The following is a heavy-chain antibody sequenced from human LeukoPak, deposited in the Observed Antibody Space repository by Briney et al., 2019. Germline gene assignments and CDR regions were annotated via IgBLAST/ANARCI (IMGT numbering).Heavy chain of an antibody. CDR1: GFTFSSYW. CDR3: AREVGIAAAYSDY. CDR2: IKQDGSEK. Sequence: PGGSLRLSCAASGFTFSSYWMSWVRQAPGKGLEWVASIKQDGSEKYYVDSVKGRFTISRDNAKNSLYLQMNSLRAEDTAVYYCAREVGIAAAYSDYWGQGTLVTVSS. V-gene: IGHV3-7*01. J-gene: IGHJ4*02. D-gene: IGHD6-13*01.